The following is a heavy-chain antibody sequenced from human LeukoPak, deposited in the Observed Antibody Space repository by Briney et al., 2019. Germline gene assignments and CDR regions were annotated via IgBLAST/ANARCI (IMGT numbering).Heavy chain of an antibody. Sequence: GGSLRLSCAASGFTFSSYSMNWVRQAPGKGLEWVSSISSSSSYIYYADSVKGRFTISRDNAENSLYLQMNSLRAEDTAVYYCARRRDGSGSYYNEAPVDYWGQGTLVTVSS. J-gene: IGHJ4*02. CDR2: ISSSSSYI. D-gene: IGHD3-10*01. CDR1: GFTFSSYS. CDR3: ARRRDGSGSYYNEAPVDY. V-gene: IGHV3-21*01.